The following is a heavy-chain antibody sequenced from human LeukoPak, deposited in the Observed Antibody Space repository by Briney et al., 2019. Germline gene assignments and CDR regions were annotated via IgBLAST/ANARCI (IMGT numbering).Heavy chain of an antibody. CDR1: GYSFTSYW. J-gene: IGHJ4*02. Sequence: ALXISCKGSGYSFTSYWIGWVRPMPGKGVDWRGILYPADSDTRYSPSFQGQVTISADKSISTAYLQWSSLMASDTAIYYCARRGSSSWYGDFDFWGQGPLVTVTS. CDR3: ARRGSSSWYGDFDF. V-gene: IGHV5-51*01. D-gene: IGHD6-13*01. CDR2: LYPADSDT.